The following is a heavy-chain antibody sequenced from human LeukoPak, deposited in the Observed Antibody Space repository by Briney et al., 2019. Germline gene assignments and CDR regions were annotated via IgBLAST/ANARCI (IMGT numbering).Heavy chain of an antibody. CDR3: ARFLVTMGRGVSNNVDY. D-gene: IGHD3-10*01. Sequence: VASVPVSCKASGYTFTSYRFSWLRQAPAQGLEWMGWISAYNGNNNYAQKLQGRVTMTTDTSTSTAYVELRSLRSDDTAVYDCARFLVTMGRGVSNNVDYWGQGTLVTVSS. CDR1: GYTFTSYR. V-gene: IGHV1-18*01. J-gene: IGHJ4*02. CDR2: ISAYNGNN.